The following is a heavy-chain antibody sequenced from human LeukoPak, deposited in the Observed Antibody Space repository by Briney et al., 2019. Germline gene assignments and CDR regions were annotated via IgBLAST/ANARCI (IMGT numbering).Heavy chain of an antibody. CDR2: MNPNSGNT. D-gene: IGHD6-19*01. J-gene: IGHJ6*03. V-gene: IGHV1-8*03. Sequence: ASVKVSCKASGYTFTSYDINWVRQATGQGLEWMGWMNPNSGNTGYAQKFQGRVTITRNTSISTAYMDLSSLRSEDTAVYYCARRAVAYYYYYYMDVWGKGTTVTISS. CDR1: GYTFTSYD. CDR3: ARRAVAYYYYYYMDV.